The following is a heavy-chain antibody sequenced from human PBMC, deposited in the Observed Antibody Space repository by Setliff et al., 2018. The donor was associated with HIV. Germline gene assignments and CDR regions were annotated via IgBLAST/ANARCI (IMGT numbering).Heavy chain of an antibody. D-gene: IGHD3-10*01. V-gene: IGHV4-39*01. CDR3: ARRGTHGAFDI. Sequence: LSLTCSVSGGSISSDCCYWGCIRQPPGKGLEWIASIYYSGYTYSNPSLKSRVTISVDTSKNQFSLKLTSVTAADTAVYYCARRGTHGAFDIWGQGTMVTVSS. CDR1: GGSISSDCCY. CDR2: IYYSGYT. J-gene: IGHJ3*02.